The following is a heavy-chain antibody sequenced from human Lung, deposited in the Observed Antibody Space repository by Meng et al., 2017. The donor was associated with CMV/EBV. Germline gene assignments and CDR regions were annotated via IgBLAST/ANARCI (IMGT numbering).Heavy chain of an antibody. V-gene: IGHV3-30*02. Sequence: GESLKISCAASGFTFSSYGMHWVRQAPGKGLEWVAFIRYDGSNKYYADSVKGRFTISRDNSKNTPYLQMNSLRAEDTAVYYCASRYCSSTSCYNYFDYWGQGTLVTVSS. J-gene: IGHJ4*02. D-gene: IGHD2-2*02. CDR1: GFTFSSYG. CDR3: ASRYCSSTSCYNYFDY. CDR2: IRYDGSNK.